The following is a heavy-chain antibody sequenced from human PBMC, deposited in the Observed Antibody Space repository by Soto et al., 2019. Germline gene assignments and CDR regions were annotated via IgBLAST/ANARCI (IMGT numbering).Heavy chain of an antibody. CDR2: SHQSGNT. Sequence: QVQLQESSPGLVKPSGTLSLTCAVSGVSIGSHDWWTWVRQPPGKGLEWIGESHQSGNTNYNSSLESRVTISLDKSKNHFSLQLSSVTVADTAVYYCATRDTGRVYWGQGNLVTVSS. D-gene: IGHD5-18*01. CDR3: ATRDTGRVY. CDR1: GVSIGSHDW. V-gene: IGHV4-4*02. J-gene: IGHJ4*02.